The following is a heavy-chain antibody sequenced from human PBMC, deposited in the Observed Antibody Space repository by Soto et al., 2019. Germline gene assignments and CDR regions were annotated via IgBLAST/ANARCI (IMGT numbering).Heavy chain of an antibody. CDR2: INPNTGDS. V-gene: IGHV1-2*02. D-gene: IGHD3-22*01. CDR1: GYTFTGFY. J-gene: IGHJ6*02. CDR3: ASERGSGYYGLPNYGMDV. Sequence: GASVKVSCKASGYTFTGFYPHWVRQAPGQGLEWMGWINPNTGDSSYAQKFQGRVTMTRDMSISTAYMDLSSLTFDDTAVYYCASERGSGYYGLPNYGMDVWGQGTTVTVSS.